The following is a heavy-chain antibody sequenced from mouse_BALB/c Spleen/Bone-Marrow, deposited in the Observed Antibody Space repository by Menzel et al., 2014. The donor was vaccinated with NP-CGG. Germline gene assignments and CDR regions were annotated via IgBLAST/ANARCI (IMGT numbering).Heavy chain of an antibody. J-gene: IGHJ2*01. CDR2: IDPANGNT. Sequence: VQLKESGAELVKPGASVKLSCTASGFNIKDTYMHWVKQRPEQGLEWIGRIDPANGNTKYDPKFQGKATITADTSSNTAYLQLSSLTSEDTAVYYCANYYYGYYFDPWGQGTTLTVSS. CDR3: ANYYYGYYFDP. V-gene: IGHV14-3*02. D-gene: IGHD1-1*01. CDR1: GFNIKDTY.